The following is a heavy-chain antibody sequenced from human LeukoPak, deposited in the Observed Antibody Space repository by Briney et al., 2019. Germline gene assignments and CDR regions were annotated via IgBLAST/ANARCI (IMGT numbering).Heavy chain of an antibody. D-gene: IGHD3-10*01. CDR1: GFTFSSYG. V-gene: IGHV3-30*18. CDR3: AKGGLYRGSGSYYADY. Sequence: GGSLRLSCAASGFTFSSYGMHWVRQAPGKGLEWVAVISYDGSNKYYADSVKGRFTISRDNSKNTLYLQTNSLRAEDTAVYYCAKGGLYRGSGSYYADYWGQGTLVTVSS. J-gene: IGHJ4*02. CDR2: ISYDGSNK.